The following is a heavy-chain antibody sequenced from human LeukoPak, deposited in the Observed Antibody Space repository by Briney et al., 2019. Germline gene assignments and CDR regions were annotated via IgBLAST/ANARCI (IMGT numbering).Heavy chain of an antibody. CDR3: AKGDDFWSGNFDY. V-gene: IGHV3-23*01. CDR1: GFSFTTHA. Sequence: GGSLRLSCVASGFSFTTHAMGWVRQAPGKGLEWVSHISGSGGSTKYSGSVKGRFTISRDNSKNTLYLQINSLRADDTAVYYCAKGDDFWSGNFDYWGQGTPVTVSS. CDR2: ISGSGGST. J-gene: IGHJ4*02. D-gene: IGHD3-3*01.